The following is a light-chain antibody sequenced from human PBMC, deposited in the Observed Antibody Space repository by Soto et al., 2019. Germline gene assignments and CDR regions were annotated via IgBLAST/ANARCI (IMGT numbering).Light chain of an antibody. CDR2: GAS. V-gene: IGKV3-20*01. CDR3: QQYCSSGT. Sequence: EIVWTQSPGTLSLSPGERATLSCRASQSFSNNYLAWYQQKPGQAPRLLIYGASSRATGIPDRFSGSGSGTEFTLTISRLDPDDFAVYYCQQYCSSGTFGQGTKVDIK. CDR1: QSFSNNY. J-gene: IGKJ1*01.